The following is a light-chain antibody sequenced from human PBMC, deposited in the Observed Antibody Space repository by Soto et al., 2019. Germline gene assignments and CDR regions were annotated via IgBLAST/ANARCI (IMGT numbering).Light chain of an antibody. CDR2: DAS. V-gene: IGKV3-11*01. J-gene: IGKJ4*01. CDR3: QQRINSPLT. Sequence: EIVLTQSPATLSLSPGERATLSCRASQSISRYLAWYQQKPGQAPRLLIYDASNRATGIPARFSGSGSGTDFTLTISSREPEDFAVYYCQQRINSPLTFGGGTKEVNK. CDR1: QSISRY.